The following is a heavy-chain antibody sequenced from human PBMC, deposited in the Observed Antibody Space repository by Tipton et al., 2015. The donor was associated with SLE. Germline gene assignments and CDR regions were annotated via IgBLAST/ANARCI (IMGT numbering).Heavy chain of an antibody. CDR3: ARDWSSGWYNWFDP. Sequence: LRLSCTVSGGSISSSSYYWGWIRQPPGKGLEWIGSIYYSGSTYYNPSLKSRVTISVDTSKNQFSLKRSSVTAADTAVYYCARDWSSGWYNWFDPWGQGTLVTVSS. CDR1: GGSISSSSYY. D-gene: IGHD6-19*01. V-gene: IGHV4-39*02. J-gene: IGHJ5*02. CDR2: IYYSGST.